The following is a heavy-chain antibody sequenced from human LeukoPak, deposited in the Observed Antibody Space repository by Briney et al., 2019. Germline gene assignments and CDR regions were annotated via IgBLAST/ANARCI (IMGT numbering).Heavy chain of an antibody. Sequence: SETLSLTCTVSGGSISSSSYYWGWIRQPPGKGLEWIGNIYYSGSTYYNPSLKSRLTISLDTSQGQFSLRLGSVTAADTALYYCTRGSYDVLTGYSTLGEYWGQGALVTVSS. CDR3: TRGSYDVLTGYSTLGEY. CDR1: GGSISSSSYY. CDR2: IYYSGST. J-gene: IGHJ4*02. V-gene: IGHV4-39*01. D-gene: IGHD3-9*01.